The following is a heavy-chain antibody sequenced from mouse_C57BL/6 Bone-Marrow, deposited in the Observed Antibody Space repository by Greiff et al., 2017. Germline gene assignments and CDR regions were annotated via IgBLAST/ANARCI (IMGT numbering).Heavy chain of an antibody. CDR3: ARGYYGSRAWVAY. CDR1: GFTFSSYA. J-gene: IGHJ3*01. V-gene: IGHV5-4*03. D-gene: IGHD1-1*01. Sequence: EVKLVESGGGLVKPGGSLKLSCAASGFTFSSYAMSWVRQTPEKRLEWVATISDGGSYTYYPDNVKGRFTISRDNAKNNLYLQMSHLKSEDTAMYYCARGYYGSRAWVAYWGQGTLVTVSA. CDR2: ISDGGSYT.